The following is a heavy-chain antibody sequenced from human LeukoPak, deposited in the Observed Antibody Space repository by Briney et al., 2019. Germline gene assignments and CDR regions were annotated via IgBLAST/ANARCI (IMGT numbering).Heavy chain of an antibody. J-gene: IGHJ4*02. Sequence: ASVKVSCKASGYTFTSYAMHWVRQAPGQGLEWMGWITTSGGTTYPQKFQGRVAITRDTSITTAYMDLSRLTSDDTAVYYCARDRYGDGFAHFDYWGQGALVTVSS. D-gene: IGHD5-24*01. V-gene: IGHV1-2*02. CDR2: ITTSGGT. CDR3: ARDRYGDGFAHFDY. CDR1: GYTFTSYA.